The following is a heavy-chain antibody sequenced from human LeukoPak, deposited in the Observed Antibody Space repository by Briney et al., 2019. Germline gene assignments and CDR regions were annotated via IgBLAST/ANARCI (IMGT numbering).Heavy chain of an antibody. V-gene: IGHV4-59*01. CDR1: GGSISSYY. D-gene: IGHD3-22*01. CDR2: IYYSGST. Sequence: SETLSLTCTVSGGSISSYYWSWIRQPPGKGLEWIRYIYYSGSTNYNPSLESRVTISVDTSKNQFSLKLSSVTAADTAVYYCARDRRYDSSGYYYAVFDYWGQGTLATVSS. J-gene: IGHJ4*02. CDR3: ARDRRYDSSGYYYAVFDY.